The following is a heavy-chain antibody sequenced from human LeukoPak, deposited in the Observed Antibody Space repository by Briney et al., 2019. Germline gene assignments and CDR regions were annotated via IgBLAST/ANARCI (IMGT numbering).Heavy chain of an antibody. D-gene: IGHD3-22*01. J-gene: IGHJ4*02. CDR3: ARDPGYYDGSGYYHYYFDY. Sequence: ASVKVSCKASGYTFTSYYMHWVRQAPGQGLEWMGIINPSGGSTSYAQKFQGRVTMTRDTSTSTVYMELSSLRSEDTAVYYCARDPGYYDGSGYYHYYFDYWGQGTLVTVSS. CDR2: INPSGGST. CDR1: GYTFTSYY. V-gene: IGHV1-46*01.